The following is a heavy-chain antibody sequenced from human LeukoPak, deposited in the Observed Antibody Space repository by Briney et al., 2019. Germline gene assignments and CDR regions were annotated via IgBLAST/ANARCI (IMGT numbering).Heavy chain of an antibody. CDR2: IYPGDSDT. D-gene: IGHD6-13*01. Sequence: GESLKISCKGFGYSFTSYWIGWVRQMPGKGLEWMGIIYPGDSDTRYNPSFQGQVTISADKSISTAYLQWSSLKASDAAMYYCVRQSSSWYYFDYWGQGTLVTVSS. CDR3: VRQSSSWYYFDY. J-gene: IGHJ4*02. V-gene: IGHV5-51*01. CDR1: GYSFTSYW.